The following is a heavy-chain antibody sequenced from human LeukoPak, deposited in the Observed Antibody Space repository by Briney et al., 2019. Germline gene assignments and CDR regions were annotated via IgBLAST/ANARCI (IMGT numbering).Heavy chain of an antibody. CDR2: ISGNGGST. V-gene: IGHV3-23*01. CDR1: GFTFSSYA. J-gene: IGHJ4*02. Sequence: GGSLRLSCAASGFTFSSYAMSWVRQAPGKGLEWVSGISGNGGSTYYADSVKGQFTISRDNSKNTLYLQMSSLRAEDTAVYYCAKDPLPFGYFDYWGQGTLVTVSS. CDR3: AKDPLPFGYFDY. D-gene: IGHD3-22*01.